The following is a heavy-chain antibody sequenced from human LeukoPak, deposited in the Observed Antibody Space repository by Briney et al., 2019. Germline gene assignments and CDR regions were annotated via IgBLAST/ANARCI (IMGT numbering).Heavy chain of an antibody. J-gene: IGHJ4*02. CDR1: GGSISSGGYY. CDR3: ARRSGGNGELDY. Sequence: PSETLSLTCTVSGGSISSGGYYWSWIRQPPGKGLEWIGYIYHSGSTYYNPSLKSRVTISVDTSKNQFSLKLSSVTAADTAVYYCARRSGGNGELDYWGQGTLVTVSS. V-gene: IGHV4-30-2*01. CDR2: IYHSGST. D-gene: IGHD4-23*01.